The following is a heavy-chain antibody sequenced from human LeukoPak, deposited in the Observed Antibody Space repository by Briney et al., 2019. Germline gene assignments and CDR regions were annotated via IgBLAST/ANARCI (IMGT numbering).Heavy chain of an antibody. CDR2: MSYDGSNE. V-gene: IGHV3-30*18. D-gene: IGHD3-10*01. Sequence: GGSLRLSCAASGFTFSSYGMHWVRQAPGKGLEWVAVMSYDGSNEYYVDSVKGRFTISRDNSNNTLYLQMNSLRAEDTAVYYCAKDVGSGSFYRPFDYWGQGTLVTVSS. CDR3: AKDVGSGSFYRPFDY. CDR1: GFTFSSYG. J-gene: IGHJ4*02.